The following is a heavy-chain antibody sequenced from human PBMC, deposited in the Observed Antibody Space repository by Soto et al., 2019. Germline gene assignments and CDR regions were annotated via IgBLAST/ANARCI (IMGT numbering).Heavy chain of an antibody. D-gene: IGHD2-8*02. V-gene: IGHV5-51*01. CDR2: IFPGDSDT. Sequence: PGESLKISCKGSGYNFANFWIGWVRQMPGKGREWMGMIFPGDSDTKNSPSLEGQITMSVDKSDSSAYLQWRSLKASDTAIYYCAAGYSTGLDAFDIWGQGTMVTVSS. CDR1: GYNFANFW. CDR3: AAGYSTGLDAFDI. J-gene: IGHJ3*02.